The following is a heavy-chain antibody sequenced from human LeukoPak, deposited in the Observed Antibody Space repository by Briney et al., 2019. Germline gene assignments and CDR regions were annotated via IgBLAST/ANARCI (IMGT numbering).Heavy chain of an antibody. CDR3: ARARTLYFFDY. J-gene: IGHJ4*02. Sequence: SETLSLTCAVHGGSFSGSYWNWIRQSPGKGLEWIGYIYNSWTTDYNPSLKSRVTISVDTSKNQFSLKLTSVTAADTALYYCARARTLYFFDYWGQGTLVTVSS. V-gene: IGHV4-59*01. CDR2: IYNSWTT. CDR1: GGSFSGSY. D-gene: IGHD1/OR15-1a*01.